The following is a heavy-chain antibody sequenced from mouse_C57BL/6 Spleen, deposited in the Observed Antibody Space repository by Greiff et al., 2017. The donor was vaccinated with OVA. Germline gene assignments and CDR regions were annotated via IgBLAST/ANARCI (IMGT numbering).Heavy chain of an antibody. V-gene: IGHV1-55*01. CDR1: GYTFTSYW. CDR3: ARSPTGTAYFDV. J-gene: IGHJ1*03. CDR2: IYPGSGST. D-gene: IGHD4-1*02. Sequence: QVQLKQPGAELVKPGASVKMSCRASGYTFTSYWITWVKQRPGQGLEWIGDIYPGSGSTNYNEKFKSKATLTVDTSSSTAYMQLSSLTSEDSAVYYCARSPTGTAYFDVWGTGTTVTVSS.